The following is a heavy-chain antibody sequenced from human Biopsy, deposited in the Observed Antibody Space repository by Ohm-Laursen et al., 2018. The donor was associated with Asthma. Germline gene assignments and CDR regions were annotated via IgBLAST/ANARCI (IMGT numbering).Heavy chain of an antibody. Sequence: ASVKVSCKTSGYTFTSSGITWVRQAPGQGLEWMGWISAYNGNTKFAQKLQDRVTMITDTSTSTAYMELRSLRSDGTAVYYCARHPYNFGGFDYWGQGSLVLVSS. CDR3: ARHPYNFGGFDY. CDR2: ISAYNGNT. V-gene: IGHV1-18*01. J-gene: IGHJ4*02. D-gene: IGHD5-24*01. CDR1: GYTFTSSG.